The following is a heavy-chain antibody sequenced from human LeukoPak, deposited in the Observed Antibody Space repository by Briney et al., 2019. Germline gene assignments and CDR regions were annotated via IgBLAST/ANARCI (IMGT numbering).Heavy chain of an antibody. D-gene: IGHD3-3*01. V-gene: IGHV1-18*01. CDR1: GYTFTSYG. CDR2: ISAYNGNT. CDR3: ARFFWSGYYYHYYMDV. Sequence: GASVKVSCKTSGYTFTSYGISWVRQAPGQGLEWMGWISAYNGNTNYAQKLQGRVTMTTDTSTSTAYMELRSLRSDDTAVYYCARFFWSGYYYHYYMDVWGKGTTVTVSS. J-gene: IGHJ6*03.